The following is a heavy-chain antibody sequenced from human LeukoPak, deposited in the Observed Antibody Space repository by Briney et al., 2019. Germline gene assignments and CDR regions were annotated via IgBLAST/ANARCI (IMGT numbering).Heavy chain of an antibody. CDR2: INHSGST. Sequence: SETVSLTCTVSVGPINKFYSSWIRQPPGEGLEWIGEINHSGSTNYNPSLKSRVTISVDTSKNQFSLKLISVTDADTAVYYCARRGSPYGSGSHRLSYFDYWGQGTLVTVSS. D-gene: IGHD3-10*01. CDR1: VGPINKFY. J-gene: IGHJ4*02. V-gene: IGHV4-34*01. CDR3: ARRGSPYGSGSHRLSYFDY.